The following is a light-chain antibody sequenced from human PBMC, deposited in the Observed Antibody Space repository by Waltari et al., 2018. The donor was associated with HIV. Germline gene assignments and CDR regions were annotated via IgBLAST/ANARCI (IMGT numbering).Light chain of an antibody. Sequence: QSALTQPRSVSGSPGQSVTISCTGTSSDIGYFDYVSWYQQYPCKAHKVILYEVSQLPSGVPDRFPASKSGITSSLTISGLQDEDEADYYCCSYAGTYTYVFGTGTTVTVL. J-gene: IGLJ1*01. CDR2: EVS. CDR1: SSDIGYFDY. V-gene: IGLV2-11*01. CDR3: CSYAGTYTYV.